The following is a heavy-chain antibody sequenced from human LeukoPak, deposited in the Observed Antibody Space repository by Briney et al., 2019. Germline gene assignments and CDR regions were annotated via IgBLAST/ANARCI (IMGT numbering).Heavy chain of an antibody. J-gene: IGHJ4*02. CDR1: GYTFIGYY. CDR3: AEGTNDYSNYGFDY. V-gene: IGHV1-2*02. CDR2: INPNSGGT. D-gene: IGHD4-11*01. Sequence: ASVKVSCKASGYTFIGYYMHWVRQAPGQGLEWMGWINPNSGGTNYAQKFQGRVTMTRDTSISTAYMELSRLRSDDTAVYYCAEGTNDYSNYGFDYWGQGTLVTVSS.